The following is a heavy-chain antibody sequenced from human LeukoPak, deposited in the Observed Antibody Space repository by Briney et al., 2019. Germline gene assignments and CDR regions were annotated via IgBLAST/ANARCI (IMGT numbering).Heavy chain of an antibody. D-gene: IGHD2-21*02. CDR1: GFTVSSNY. Sequence: GGSLRLSCAASGFTVSSNYMSWVRQAPGKGLEWVSVIYSGGSTYYADSVKGRFTISRDNSKNTLYLQMNSLRAEDTAVYYCTTSLPHIVEVTTSDGGNWGQGTLVTVSS. V-gene: IGHV3-53*01. CDR2: IYSGGST. J-gene: IGHJ4*02. CDR3: TTSLPHIVEVTTSDGGN.